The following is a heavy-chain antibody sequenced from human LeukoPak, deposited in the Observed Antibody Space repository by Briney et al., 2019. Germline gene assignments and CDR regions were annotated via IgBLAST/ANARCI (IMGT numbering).Heavy chain of an antibody. CDR2: ISYDGSNK. Sequence: GGSLRLSCAASGFTFSSYGVHWVRQAPGKGLEWVAVISYDGSNKYYADSVKGRFTISRGNSKNTLYLQMNSLRAEDTAVYYCATLEVGTAFDIWGQGTMVTVSS. D-gene: IGHD3-3*01. CDR1: GFTFSSYG. V-gene: IGHV3-30*03. CDR3: ATLEVGTAFDI. J-gene: IGHJ3*02.